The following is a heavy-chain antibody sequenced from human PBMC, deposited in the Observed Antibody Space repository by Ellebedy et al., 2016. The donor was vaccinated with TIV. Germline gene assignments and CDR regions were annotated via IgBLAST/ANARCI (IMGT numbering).Heavy chain of an antibody. CDR1: GLTVSTNY. Sequence: GESLKISCVPSGLTVSTNYISWVRQAPGKGLEWISVIYSGDSGESTYYADSVKGRFTISRDNSKNTVYLQMNSLTAEDTAVYFCATGIATRPSGCWGQGTLVTVSS. J-gene: IGHJ4*02. D-gene: IGHD6-6*01. CDR3: ATGIATRPSGC. V-gene: IGHV3-66*01. CDR2: IYSGDSGEST.